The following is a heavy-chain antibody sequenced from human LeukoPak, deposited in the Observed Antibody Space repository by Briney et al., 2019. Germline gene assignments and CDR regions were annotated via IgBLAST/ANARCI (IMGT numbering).Heavy chain of an antibody. CDR3: AKDSAGVAATDF. Sequence: GGSLRLSCAASGFTFRSYAVTWVRQTPGKGLEWVTAINSGGDRAYYADSVKGRFTISRDNSKNTVYLQMDSLRAEDTALYYCAKDSAGVAATDFWGQGTLVTVS. CDR1: GFTFRSYA. CDR2: INSGGDRA. V-gene: IGHV3-23*01. D-gene: IGHD6-19*01. J-gene: IGHJ4*02.